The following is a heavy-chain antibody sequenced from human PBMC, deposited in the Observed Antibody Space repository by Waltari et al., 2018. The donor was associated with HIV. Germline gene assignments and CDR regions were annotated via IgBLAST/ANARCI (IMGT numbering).Heavy chain of an antibody. V-gene: IGHV3-23*04. CDR2: IRGSGSHT. CDR3: AKDFDTSGLPYVVIDS. J-gene: IGHJ4*02. CDR1: GVTFRSHA. D-gene: IGHD5-12*01. Sequence: EVQLVQSGGGLVQPGGSLRLSCEASGVTFRSHAMSWVRQAPGKGLEWVSTIRGSGSHTYNADSAKGRFTISRDNAENKLFLQMSRLRVEDSALYYCAKDFDTSGLPYVVIDSWGQGTLVTVSS.